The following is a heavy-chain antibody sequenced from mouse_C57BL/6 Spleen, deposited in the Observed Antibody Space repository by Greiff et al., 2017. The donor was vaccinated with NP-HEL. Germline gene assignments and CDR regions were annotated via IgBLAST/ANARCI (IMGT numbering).Heavy chain of an antibody. CDR2: IDPEDGET. CDR1: GFNIKDYY. Sequence: VQLQQSGAELVKPGASVKLSCTASGFNIKDYYMHWVKQRTEQGLEWIGRIDPEDGETKYAPKFPGQAPITADTSSNTAYLQLSSLSSEDTAVYYCAPDYYGSIYGAMDYWGQGTSVTVSS. D-gene: IGHD1-1*01. CDR3: APDYYGSIYGAMDY. J-gene: IGHJ4*01. V-gene: IGHV14-2*01.